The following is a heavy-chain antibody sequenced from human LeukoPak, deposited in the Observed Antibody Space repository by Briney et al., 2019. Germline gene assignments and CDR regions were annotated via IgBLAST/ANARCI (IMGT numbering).Heavy chain of an antibody. D-gene: IGHD3-10*01. CDR1: EYTFTDYY. CDR3: AREPYYYSTGSYLDY. Sequence: ASVKVSCKASEYTFTDYYIHWIRQAPGQGLEWMGRISPNTGGTDHAQEFRDKITMTRDTSISTAYMELSRLRSDDTAVYYCAREPYYYSTGSYLDYWGQGTLVTVSS. CDR2: ISPNTGGT. J-gene: IGHJ4*02. V-gene: IGHV1-2*06.